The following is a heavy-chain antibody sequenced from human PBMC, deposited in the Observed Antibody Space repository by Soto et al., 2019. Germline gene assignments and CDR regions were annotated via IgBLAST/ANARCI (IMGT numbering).Heavy chain of an antibody. CDR2: IGSRCDST. CDR3: AKDLIYGYNSGRPFDS. J-gene: IGHJ4*02. Sequence: EVQLLESGGGLVQPGGSLGLSCAASGFTFSSFAMSWVRQAPGKGLEWVSAIGSRCDSTYYADSVKGRFTISRDNSKNTLYLQMNSLRAEDTAVYYCAKDLIYGYNSGRPFDSWGQGTLVTVSS. CDR1: GFTFSSFA. V-gene: IGHV3-23*01. D-gene: IGHD6-19*01.